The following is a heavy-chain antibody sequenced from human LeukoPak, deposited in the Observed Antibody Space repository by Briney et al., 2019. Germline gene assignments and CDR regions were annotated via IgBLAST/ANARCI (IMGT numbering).Heavy chain of an antibody. CDR1: GGSISSYY. D-gene: IGHD3-3*01. CDR3: ARLYDFWSGYSAYNWFDP. Sequence: PSETLSLTCTVSGGSISSYYWSWIRQPPGKGLEWIGYIYYSGSTNYNPSLKSRVTISVDTSKNQFSLKLSSVTAADTAVYYCARLYDFWSGYSAYNWFDPWGQGTLVTVPS. V-gene: IGHV4-59*01. J-gene: IGHJ5*02. CDR2: IYYSGST.